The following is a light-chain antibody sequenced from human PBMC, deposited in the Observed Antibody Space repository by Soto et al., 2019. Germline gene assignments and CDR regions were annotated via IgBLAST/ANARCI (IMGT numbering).Light chain of an antibody. Sequence: EIVMTQSPSTLSVSPGERATLSCRASQSVSSNLAWYQQKPGQAPRLLIYGASTRATGIPSRFSGSGSGTAVTLPISSLQSEDFAASYGQQYNNWPPWSFGQGTKVEI. CDR1: QSVSSN. V-gene: IGKV3-15*01. J-gene: IGKJ1*01. CDR3: QQYNNWPPWS. CDR2: GAS.